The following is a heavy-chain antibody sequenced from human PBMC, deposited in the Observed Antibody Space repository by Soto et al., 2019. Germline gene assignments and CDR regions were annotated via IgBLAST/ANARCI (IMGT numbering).Heavy chain of an antibody. Sequence: SETLCLTCTVSGGSISSYYWSWIRQPPGKGLEWIGYIYYSGSTNYNPSLKSRVTISVDTSKNQFSLKLSSVTAADTAVYYCARYCSGGSCYGNDAFDIWGQGTMVTVSS. D-gene: IGHD2-15*01. V-gene: IGHV4-59*01. CDR1: GGSISSYY. CDR3: ARYCSGGSCYGNDAFDI. CDR2: IYYSGST. J-gene: IGHJ3*02.